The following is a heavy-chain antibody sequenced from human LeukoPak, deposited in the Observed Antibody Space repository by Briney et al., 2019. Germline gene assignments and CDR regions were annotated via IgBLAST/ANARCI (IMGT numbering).Heavy chain of an antibody. Sequence: GGSLRLSCAVSGFTFSNYGMHWVRQAPGKGLEWVAVMWYDGSNKYYADSVKGRFTISRNDSKNTLYLQMNSLRAEDTAMYYCARGLPPVMKYYFDYWGQGTLVTVSS. CDR3: ARGLPPVMKYYFDY. D-gene: IGHD4-11*01. CDR1: GFTFSNYG. V-gene: IGHV3-33*08. CDR2: MWYDGSNK. J-gene: IGHJ4*02.